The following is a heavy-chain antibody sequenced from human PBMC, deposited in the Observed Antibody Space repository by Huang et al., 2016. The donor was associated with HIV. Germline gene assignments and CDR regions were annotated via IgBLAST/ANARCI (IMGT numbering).Heavy chain of an antibody. V-gene: IGHV5-51*03. J-gene: IGHJ3*02. Sequence: EVQLVQSGAEVKRPGESLKISCKGSRYNFAGYWIGWVRQMPGKGLEWMGSIYFYDSDARYSPSLQGQVTISADTSRYSSYLQWTSLRASDTAIFYCARRRRGGFDIWGQGTLVTVSS. CDR2: IYFYDSDA. CDR3: ARRRRGGFDI. CDR1: RYNFAGYW. D-gene: IGHD2-15*01.